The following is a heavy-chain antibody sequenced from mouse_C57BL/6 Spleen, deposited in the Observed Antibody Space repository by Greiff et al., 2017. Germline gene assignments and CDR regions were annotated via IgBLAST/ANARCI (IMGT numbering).Heavy chain of an antibody. D-gene: IGHD4-1*01. CDR3: ARASNWDDY. V-gene: IGHV1-54*01. Sequence: VQLQQSGAELVRPGTSVKVSCKASGYAFTNYLIEWVKQRPGQGLEWIGVINPGSGGTNYNEKFKGKATLTADKSSSTAYMQLSSLTSEDSAVYFCARASNWDDYWGQGTTLTVSS. CDR1: GYAFTNYL. J-gene: IGHJ2*01. CDR2: INPGSGGT.